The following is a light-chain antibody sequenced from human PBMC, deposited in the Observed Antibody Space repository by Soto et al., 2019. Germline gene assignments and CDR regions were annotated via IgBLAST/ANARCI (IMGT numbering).Light chain of an antibody. CDR3: QQRSDWPST. V-gene: IGKV3-11*01. J-gene: IGKJ1*01. Sequence: EIVMTQTPLSLSVTPGQPASISCKSSQSLLHSDGKTYLAWYQQKPGQAPRLLIYDAINRATGIPGRFRGSGSGTDFTLTISSLEPEDFAVYYCQQRSDWPSTFGQGTKVDIK. CDR1: QSLLHSDGKTY. CDR2: DAI.